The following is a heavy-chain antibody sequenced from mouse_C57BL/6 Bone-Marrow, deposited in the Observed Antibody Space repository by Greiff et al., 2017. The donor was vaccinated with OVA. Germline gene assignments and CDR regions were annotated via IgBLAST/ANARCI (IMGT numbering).Heavy chain of an antibody. CDR1: GFSLSTSGMG. V-gene: IGHV8-12*01. D-gene: IGHD2-4*01. Sequence: QVQLKESGPGILQSSQTLSLTCSFSGFSLSTSGMGVSWIRQPSGKGLEWLAHIYWDDDKRYNPSLKSRLTISKDTSSNQVFLKITSVDTADTATYYCARTFYYDYDDGGAWFAYWGQGTLVTVSA. J-gene: IGHJ3*01. CDR2: IYWDDDK. CDR3: ARTFYYDYDDGGAWFAY.